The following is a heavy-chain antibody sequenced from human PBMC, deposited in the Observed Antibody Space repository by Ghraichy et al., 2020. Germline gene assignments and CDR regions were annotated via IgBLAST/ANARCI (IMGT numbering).Heavy chain of an antibody. CDR3: AKVRGIAARLGKFDY. CDR2: ISYDGSNK. J-gene: IGHJ4*02. Sequence: GGSLRLSCAASGFTFSSYGMHWVRQAPGKGLEWVAVISYDGSNKYYADSVKGRFTISRDNSKNTLYLQMNSLRAEDTAVYYCAKVRGIAARLGKFDYWGQGTLVTVSS. D-gene: IGHD6-6*01. V-gene: IGHV3-30*18. CDR1: GFTFSSYG.